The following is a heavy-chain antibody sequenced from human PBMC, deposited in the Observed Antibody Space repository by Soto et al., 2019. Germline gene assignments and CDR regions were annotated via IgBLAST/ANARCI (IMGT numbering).Heavy chain of an antibody. V-gene: IGHV3-74*01. J-gene: IGHJ4*02. CDR2: ISGDGTGT. Sequence: EVQLVESGGGLVQPGGSLRLSCAASGFTFSNYWMHWVRQAPGKGLVWVSRISGDGTGTDYADSVKGRFTISRDNAKKTLYLQMNNLRGDGTAVYYCARVTVAGFWGQGTLVTVSS. D-gene: IGHD6-19*01. CDR3: ARVTVAGF. CDR1: GFTFSNYW.